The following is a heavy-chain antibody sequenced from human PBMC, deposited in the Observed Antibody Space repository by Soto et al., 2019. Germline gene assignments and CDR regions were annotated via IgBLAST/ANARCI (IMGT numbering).Heavy chain of an antibody. CDR2: ISGSGGST. Sequence: GGSLRLSCAASGFTFSSYAMSWVRQAPGKGLEWVSAISGSGGSTYYADSVKGRFTISRDNSKNTLYLQMNSLRAEDTAVYYCAKDLGSSGYYPYFDYWGQGTLVTVSS. CDR3: AKDLGSSGYYPYFDY. V-gene: IGHV3-23*01. J-gene: IGHJ4*02. D-gene: IGHD3-22*01. CDR1: GFTFSSYA.